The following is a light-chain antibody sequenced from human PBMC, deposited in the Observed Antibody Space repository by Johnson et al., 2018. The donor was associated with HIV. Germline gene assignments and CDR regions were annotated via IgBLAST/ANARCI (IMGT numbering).Light chain of an antibody. CDR3: VTWDSSLSAPFV. V-gene: IGLV1-51*01. CDR2: DNN. J-gene: IGLJ1*01. Sequence: QSVLTQPPSVSAAPGQKVTISSSGSSSNIGNNYVSWYQQLPGTAPKLLIYDNNKRPSGIPDRFSGSKSGTSATLGITGLQTGDEAEYYCVTWDSSLSAPFVFGTGTKVTVL. CDR1: SSNIGNNY.